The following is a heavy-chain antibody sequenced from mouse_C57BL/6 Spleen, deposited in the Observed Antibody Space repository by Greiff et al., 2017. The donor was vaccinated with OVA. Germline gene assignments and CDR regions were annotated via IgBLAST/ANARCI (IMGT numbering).Heavy chain of an antibody. CDR2: ISSGSSTI. J-gene: IGHJ3*01. CDR1: GFTFSDYG. CDR3: ARSFFAY. V-gene: IGHV5-17*01. Sequence: DVQLVESGGGLVQPGGSLKLSCAASGFTFSDYGMHWVRQAPEKGLEWVAYISSGSSTIYYADTVKGRFTISRDNAKNTLFLQMTSLRSEDTAMYYCARSFFAYWGQGTLVTVSA.